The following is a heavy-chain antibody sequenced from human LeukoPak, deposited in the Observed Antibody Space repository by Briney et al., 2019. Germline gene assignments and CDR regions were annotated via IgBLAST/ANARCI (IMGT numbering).Heavy chain of an antibody. D-gene: IGHD4-17*01. J-gene: IGHJ2*01. CDR2: IYYSGST. V-gene: IGHV4-31*03. Sequence: PSETLSLTCTVSGGSICSGGYYWSWIRQHPGKGLEWIGYIYYSGSTYYNPSLKSRVTISVDTSKNQFSLKPSSVTAADTAVYYCARSETTVTKPHGWYFDLWGRGTLVTVSS. CDR3: ARSETTVTKPHGWYFDL. CDR1: GGSICSGGYY.